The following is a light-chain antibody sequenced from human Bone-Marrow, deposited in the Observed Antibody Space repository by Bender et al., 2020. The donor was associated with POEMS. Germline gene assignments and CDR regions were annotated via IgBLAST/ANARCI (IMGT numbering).Light chain of an antibody. J-gene: IGLJ2*01. V-gene: IGLV1-40*01. CDR3: QSYDSSLSGSVL. Sequence: QSVLTQPPSVSGAPGQRVTISCTRSTSNIGAGYDVHWYQQLPGTAPKLLIYGNSNRPSGVPDRFSGSKSGTSASLAITGLQAEDEADYYCQSYDSSLSGSVLFGGGTKVTVL. CDR1: TSNIGAGYD. CDR2: GNS.